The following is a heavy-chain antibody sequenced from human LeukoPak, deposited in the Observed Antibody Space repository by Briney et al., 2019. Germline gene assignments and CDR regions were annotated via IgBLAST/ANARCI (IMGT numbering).Heavy chain of an antibody. V-gene: IGHV1-8*03. CDR3: ARRYYDSSGYPLYYYYYYMDV. Sequence: ASVKVSCKASGYTFTSYDINWVRQATGQRLEWMGWMNPNSGNTGYAQKFQGRVTITRNTSISTAYMELSSLRSEDTAVYYCARRYYDSSGYPLYYYYYYMDVWGKGTTVTVSS. D-gene: IGHD3-22*01. J-gene: IGHJ6*03. CDR1: GYTFTSYD. CDR2: MNPNSGNT.